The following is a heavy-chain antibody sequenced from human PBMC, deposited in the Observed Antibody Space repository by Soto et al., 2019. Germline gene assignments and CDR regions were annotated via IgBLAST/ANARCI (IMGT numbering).Heavy chain of an antibody. CDR3: TREVQVHTPAFVY. D-gene: IGHD1-1*01. Sequence: QVQLLQSGAEMKKPGSSVKVSCQSSGGTFNTYAMNWVRQAPGQGPEWMGDISPMFGAANYATKFQVRVTITADASTGTSYMQLSSLTSEDTALYFCTREVQVHTPAFVYWGQGNLVTVSS. J-gene: IGHJ4*02. CDR1: GGTFNTYA. V-gene: IGHV1-69*19. CDR2: ISPMFGAA.